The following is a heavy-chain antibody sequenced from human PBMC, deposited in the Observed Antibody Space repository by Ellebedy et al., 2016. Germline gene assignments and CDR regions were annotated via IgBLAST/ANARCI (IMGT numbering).Heavy chain of an antibody. Sequence: SVKVSXXASGGTFSSYAISWVRQAPGQGLEWMGGIIPIFGTANYAQKFQGRVTITADESTSTAYVELSSLRSEDTAVYYCARGGIVVPAAISAGWFDPWGQGTLVTVSS. CDR1: GGTFSSYA. CDR3: ARGGIVVPAAISAGWFDP. V-gene: IGHV1-69*13. D-gene: IGHD2-2*01. J-gene: IGHJ5*02. CDR2: IIPIFGTA.